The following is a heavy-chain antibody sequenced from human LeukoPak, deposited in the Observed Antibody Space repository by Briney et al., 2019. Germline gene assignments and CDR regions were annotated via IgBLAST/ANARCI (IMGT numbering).Heavy chain of an antibody. CDR1: GYTFTSYG. D-gene: IGHD3-9*01. Sequence: ASVKVSCKASGYTFTSYGISWVRQAPGQGLEWMGWISAYNGNTNYAQKLQGRVTMTTDTSTSTAYMELRSLRSDDTAVYYCARDRDFDWLLYYYYGMDVWGQGTTVTVSS. CDR2: ISAYNGNT. V-gene: IGHV1-18*01. CDR3: ARDRDFDWLLYYYYGMDV. J-gene: IGHJ6*02.